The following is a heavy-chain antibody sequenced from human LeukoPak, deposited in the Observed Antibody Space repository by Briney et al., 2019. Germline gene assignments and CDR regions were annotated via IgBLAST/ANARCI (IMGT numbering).Heavy chain of an antibody. CDR3: ASDLRGARDY. V-gene: IGHV3-74*01. CDR2: INRDGSYT. Sequence: GGSLRLSCAASGFTFNNFWMHWVRQVPGKGLVWVSRINRDGSYTDYADSVKGRFTISRDNTKNTLYLQMNSLRADDTSLYFCASDLRGARDYWGQGTLVTVSS. D-gene: IGHD1-26*01. CDR1: GFTFNNFW. J-gene: IGHJ4*02.